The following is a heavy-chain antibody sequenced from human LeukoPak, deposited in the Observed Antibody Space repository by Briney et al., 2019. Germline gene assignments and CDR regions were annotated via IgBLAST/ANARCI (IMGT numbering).Heavy chain of an antibody. J-gene: IGHJ4*02. CDR1: GFTFSSYW. CDR2: IKQDGSEK. Sequence: GSLRLSCAASGFTFSSYWMSWVRQAPGKGLEWVANIKQDGSEKYYVDSVKGRFTISRDNAKNSLYLQMNSLRAEDTAVYYCARDTSGSYYSFDYWGQGTLVTVSS. V-gene: IGHV3-7*01. D-gene: IGHD1-26*01. CDR3: ARDTSGSYYSFDY.